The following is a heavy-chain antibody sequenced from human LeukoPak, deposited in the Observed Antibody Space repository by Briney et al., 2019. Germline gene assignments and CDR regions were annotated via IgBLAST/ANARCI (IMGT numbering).Heavy chain of an antibody. Sequence: SSVTVSCKSSRYTFPSYYMNWVRQAPAQGREGMGIINPGGGSTSYAQKFQGRVTMTRDTSTSTVYMELNSLTSEDTALYYCARDRSPSARYFNYWGQGTLVTVSS. V-gene: IGHV1-46*01. CDR1: RYTFPSYY. J-gene: IGHJ4*02. CDR2: INPGGGST. CDR3: ARDRSPSARYFNY. D-gene: IGHD2-15*01.